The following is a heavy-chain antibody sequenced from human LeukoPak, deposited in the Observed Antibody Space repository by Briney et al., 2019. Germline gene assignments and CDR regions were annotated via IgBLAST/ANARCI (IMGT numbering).Heavy chain of an antibody. CDR1: GFIFSDFY. CDR2: ISSSAGTI. J-gene: IGHJ4*02. CDR3: ARDSDYYGSGSYYKPGDY. Sequence: PGGSLRLSCAASGFIFSDFYMTWIRQAPGKGLELVSYISSSAGTIYYADSVKGRFTISRDNAKNSLYLQMNSLRAEDTAVYYCARDSDYYGSGSYYKPGDYWGQGTLVTVSS. V-gene: IGHV3-11*04. D-gene: IGHD3-10*01.